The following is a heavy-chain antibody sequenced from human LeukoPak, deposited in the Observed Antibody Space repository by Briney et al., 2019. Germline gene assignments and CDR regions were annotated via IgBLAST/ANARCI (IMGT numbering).Heavy chain of an antibody. V-gene: IGHV3-15*01. D-gene: IGHD1-26*01. J-gene: IGHJ6*03. Sequence: GGSLRLSCAASGFTFSNAWMSWVRQAPGKGLEWVGRIKSKTDGGTTDYAAPVKGRFTISRDDSKNTLYLQMNSLKTEDTAVYYCTTLGGSYYYYYYMDVWGKGTTVTVSS. CDR2: IKSKTDGGTT. CDR3: TTLGGSYYYYYYMDV. CDR1: GFTFSNAW.